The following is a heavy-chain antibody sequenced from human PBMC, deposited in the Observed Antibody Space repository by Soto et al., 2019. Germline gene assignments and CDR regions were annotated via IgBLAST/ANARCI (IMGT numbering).Heavy chain of an antibody. CDR3: PEGQLQRVLQY. CDR1: GDSISSGAYS. J-gene: IGHJ4*02. V-gene: IGHV4-30-2*01. Sequence: QLQLQESGSGLVEPSRTLSLTCAISGDSISSGAYSWTWVRQPPGKRLEWIGFMYYSGYSTYNPSLKSRVTMSVDKSKNQFSLNPISVTAADTAVYFCPEGQLQRVLQYWGQEILITVTS. D-gene: IGHD1-1*01. CDR2: MYYSGYS.